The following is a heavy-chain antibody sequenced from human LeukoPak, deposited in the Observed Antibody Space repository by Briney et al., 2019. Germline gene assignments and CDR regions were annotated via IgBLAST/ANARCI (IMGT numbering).Heavy chain of an antibody. V-gene: IGHV3-33*01. Sequence: GGSLRLSCAASGFTFSSYGMHWVRQAPGKGLEWVAVIWYDGSNKHYADSVKGRFTISRDNSKNTLYLQMNSLRAEDTAVYYCARAPYGDYFLDYWGQGTLVTVSS. D-gene: IGHD4-17*01. CDR1: GFTFSSYG. CDR3: ARAPYGDYFLDY. CDR2: IWYDGSNK. J-gene: IGHJ4*02.